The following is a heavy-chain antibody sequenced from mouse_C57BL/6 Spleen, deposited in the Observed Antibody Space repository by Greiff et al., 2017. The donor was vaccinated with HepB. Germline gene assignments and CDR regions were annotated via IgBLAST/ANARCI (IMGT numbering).Heavy chain of an antibody. CDR2: ISSGGSYT. Sequence: DVMLVESGGDLVKPGGSLKLSCAASGFTFSSYGMSWVRQTPDKRLEWVATISSGGSYTYYPDSVKGRFTIARDNAKNTLYLQMSSLKSEDTAMYYCARQDGSVLYFDVWGTGTTVTVSS. D-gene: IGHD1-1*01. CDR1: GFTFSSYG. CDR3: ARQDGSVLYFDV. J-gene: IGHJ1*03. V-gene: IGHV5-6*02.